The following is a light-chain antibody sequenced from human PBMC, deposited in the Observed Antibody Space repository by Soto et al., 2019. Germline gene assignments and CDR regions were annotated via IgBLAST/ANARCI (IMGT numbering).Light chain of an antibody. V-gene: IGLV2-23*02. CDR3: CSYAGSSTVV. J-gene: IGLJ2*01. Sequence: QLVLTQPASVSGSPGQSITISCTGTSSDVGGQNAVSWYQQHPGKAPKFMIYDVSKRPSGVSSRFSGSKSGNTASLTISGLQAEDEADYYCCSYAGSSTVVFGGGTKVTVL. CDR1: SSDVGGQNA. CDR2: DVS.